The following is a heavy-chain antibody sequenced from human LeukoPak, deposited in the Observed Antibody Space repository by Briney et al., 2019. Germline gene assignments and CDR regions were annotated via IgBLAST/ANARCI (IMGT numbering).Heavy chain of an antibody. CDR1: GGSISSSNYY. J-gene: IGHJ4*02. Sequence: SETLSLTCTVSGGSISSSNYYWGWIRQPPGKGLEWIGSIYYSGSTYYNPSLKSRVTISVDSSKNQFSLKLSSVTAADTAVYYCARLLRFYYDSSGYNPLYFDYWGQGTLVTVSS. CDR3: ARLLRFYYDSSGYNPLYFDY. D-gene: IGHD3-22*01. CDR2: IYYSGST. V-gene: IGHV4-39*01.